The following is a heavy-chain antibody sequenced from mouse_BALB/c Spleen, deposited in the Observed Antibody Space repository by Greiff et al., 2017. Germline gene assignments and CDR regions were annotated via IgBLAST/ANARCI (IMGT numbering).Heavy chain of an antibody. D-gene: IGHD1-1*01. CDR2: IFPGDGRT. V-gene: IGHV1S56*01. CDR1: GYTFTSYD. Sequence: QVQLQQSGAELVKPGASVKLSCKASGYTFTSYDINWVRQRPEQGLEWIGWIFPGDGRTKYNEKFKGKATLTTDKSSSTAYMQLSRLTSEDSAVYFCARENYGSSYVGPFDYWGQGTTLTVSS. CDR3: ARENYGSSYVGPFDY. J-gene: IGHJ2*01.